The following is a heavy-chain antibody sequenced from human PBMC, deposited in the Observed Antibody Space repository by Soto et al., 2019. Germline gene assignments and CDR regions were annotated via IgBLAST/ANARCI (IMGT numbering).Heavy chain of an antibody. CDR2: ISHSGNT. V-gene: IGHV4-34*01. Sequence: QVRLQQWGAGLLKPSETLSLTCAVFGGSFSDHYWSWIRQPPGKGLEWIGEISHSGNTYYNPSLKNRVTISVDTSKNQFSLKLSSVTAAGTAVYYCAGGRDYTWTLGGPGTLVTVSS. CDR3: AGGRDYTWTL. CDR1: GGSFSDHY. D-gene: IGHD3-16*01. J-gene: IGHJ4*02.